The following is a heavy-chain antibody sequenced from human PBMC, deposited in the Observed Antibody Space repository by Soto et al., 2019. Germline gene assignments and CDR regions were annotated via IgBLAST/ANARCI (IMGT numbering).Heavy chain of an antibody. V-gene: IGHV4-39*01. D-gene: IGHD3-10*01. J-gene: IGHJ6*02. CDR1: GGSVSRSSYS. CDR2: IYYSGST. CDR3: AHGFKKSGSYYGYYYYYGMDV. Sequence: ETLSLTWTVSGGSVSRSSYSWGWIRQPGGKGLEWIGSIYYSGSTYYKPSLKIRVTISVDTSKNQFSLKLSSVTAADTAVYYCAHGFKKSGSYYGYYYYYGMDVWGQGTTVT.